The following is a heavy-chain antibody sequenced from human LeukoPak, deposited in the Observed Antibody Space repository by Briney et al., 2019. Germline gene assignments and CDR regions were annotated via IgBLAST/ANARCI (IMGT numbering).Heavy chain of an antibody. V-gene: IGHV4-39*07. D-gene: IGHD2-15*01. CDR2: IYYSGST. CDR3: ARTLGYCSGGSCSNWFDP. Sequence: KPSETLSLTCTVSGGSISSSSYYWGWIRQPPGKGLEWIGSIYYSGSTYYNPSLKSRVTISVDTSKNQFSLKLSSVTAADTAVYYCARTLGYCSGGSCSNWFDPWGQGTLVTVSS. J-gene: IGHJ5*02. CDR1: GGSISSSSYY.